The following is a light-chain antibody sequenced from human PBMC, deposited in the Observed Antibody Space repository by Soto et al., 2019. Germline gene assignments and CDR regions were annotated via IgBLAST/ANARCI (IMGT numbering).Light chain of an antibody. CDR2: DDI. CDR1: SSNIGAGYD. V-gene: IGLV1-40*01. Sequence: QSVLTQPPSVSAAPGQRVTISCTGSSSNIGAGYDVHWYQQRPGTAPRLLISDDINRPSGVPDRFSGSKSGTSASLAITGLQADDEADYYCQSYDTALGGSYVFGSGTKV. J-gene: IGLJ1*01. CDR3: QSYDTALGGSYV.